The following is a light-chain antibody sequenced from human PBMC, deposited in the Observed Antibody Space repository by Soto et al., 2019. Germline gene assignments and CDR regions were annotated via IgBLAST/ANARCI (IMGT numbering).Light chain of an antibody. CDR1: QSVDIN. CDR2: GAS. Sequence: EIVLTQCPATLSVSPGERVTLSCRASQSVDINLAWYQQKPGQAPRLVIYGASTRATDMPGTFSGSGSGTEFTLTISSLQSEDFGVYYCQQYKNWPRTFGQGTKVDIK. CDR3: QQYKNWPRT. J-gene: IGKJ1*01. V-gene: IGKV3-15*01.